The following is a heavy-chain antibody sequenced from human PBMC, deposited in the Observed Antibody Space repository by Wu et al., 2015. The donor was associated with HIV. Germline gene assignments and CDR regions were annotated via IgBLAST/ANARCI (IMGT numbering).Heavy chain of an antibody. CDR1: GYTFTSYD. V-gene: IGHV1-8*03. CDR3: ARAPRGYSYGYSYYYYYMDV. Sequence: QVQLVQSGAEVKKPGASVKVSCKASGYTFTSYDINWVRQATGQGLEWMGWMNPNSGNTGYAQKFQGRVTITRNTSISTAYMELSSLRSEDTAVYYCARAPRGYSYGYSYYYYYMDVWGKGTTVAVSS. CDR2: MNPNSGNT. D-gene: IGHD5-18*01. J-gene: IGHJ6*03.